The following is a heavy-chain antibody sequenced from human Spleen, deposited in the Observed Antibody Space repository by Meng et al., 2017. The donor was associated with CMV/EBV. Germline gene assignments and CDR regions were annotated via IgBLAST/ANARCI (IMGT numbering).Heavy chain of an antibody. CDR2: TYYRSKWYN. V-gene: IGHV6-1*01. D-gene: IGHD6-19*01. CDR1: GDSVSSNRAA. Sequence: QGQPQQSGPGLVEPSQTLSLTGAISGDSVSSNRAAWNWISQSPSRGLAWLGRTYYRSKWYNGYAVSVKSLITINPDTSKNQFSLQLNTVTPEDTAMYYCARSGSSGWIDYWGQGTLVTVSS. CDR3: ARSGSSGWIDY. J-gene: IGHJ4*02.